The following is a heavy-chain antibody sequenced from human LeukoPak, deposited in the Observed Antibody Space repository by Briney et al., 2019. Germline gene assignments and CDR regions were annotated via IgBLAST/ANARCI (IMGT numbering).Heavy chain of an antibody. CDR3: ARYYGSGFMDV. Sequence: GGSLRLSCAASGFTFSDYYMSWIRQAPGKGLEWVSYISRGGSTTYYADSVEGRFTISRDNAKNSLFLQTNSLRGEDTAVYYCARYYGSGFMDVWGQGTTVTVS. D-gene: IGHD3-10*01. CDR1: GFTFSDYY. V-gene: IGHV3-11*01. CDR2: ISRGGSTT. J-gene: IGHJ6*02.